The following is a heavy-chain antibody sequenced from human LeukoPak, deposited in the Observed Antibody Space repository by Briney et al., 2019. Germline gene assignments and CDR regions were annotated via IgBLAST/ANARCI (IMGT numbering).Heavy chain of an antibody. CDR3: ASEVVGDTFDI. CDR1: GFIFSTFW. J-gene: IGHJ3*02. Sequence: GGSLRLSCAASGFIFSTFWTNWVRQAPGKGLEWVANMKRDGSETHYVDSVKGRFTISRDNAKNSLYLQMNSLRAEDTAVYYCASEVVGDTFDIWGHGTMVTVSS. CDR2: MKRDGSET. D-gene: IGHD2-15*01. V-gene: IGHV3-7*01.